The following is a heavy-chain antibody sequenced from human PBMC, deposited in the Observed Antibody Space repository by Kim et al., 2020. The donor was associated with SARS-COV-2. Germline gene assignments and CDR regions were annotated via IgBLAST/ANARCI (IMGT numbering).Heavy chain of an antibody. V-gene: IGHV1-3*01. D-gene: IGHD1-7*01. CDR3: AREETGTTDY. J-gene: IGHJ4*02. Sequence: NTKYSQKFQGRVTITRDTSASTAYMELSSLRSEDTAVYYCAREETGTTDYWGQGTLVTVSS. CDR2: NT.